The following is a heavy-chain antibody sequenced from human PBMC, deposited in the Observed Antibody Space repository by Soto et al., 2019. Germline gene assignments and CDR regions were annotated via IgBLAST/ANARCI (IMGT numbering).Heavy chain of an antibody. CDR1: GERFTTYG. D-gene: IGHD4-17*01. CDR3: ARWAGQVRDYGGPFDY. J-gene: IGHJ4*02. V-gene: IGHV1-18*04. CDR2: ISTYNTNT. Sequence: ASVKVSCKASGERFTTYGISWVRQAPGQGLEWMGWISTYNTNTKYAPKFQGRLLLTTDTSTTTAHMELRSLRPDDTAVYYCARWAGQVRDYGGPFDYWGQGTLVTVSS.